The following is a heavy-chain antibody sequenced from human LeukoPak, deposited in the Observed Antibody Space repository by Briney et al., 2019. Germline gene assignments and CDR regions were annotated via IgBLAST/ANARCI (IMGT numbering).Heavy chain of an antibody. J-gene: IGHJ4*02. CDR2: IYPGDSDI. Sequence: GESLKISCKGSGYTFINYWIGWVRQMPGKGLEWMGIIYPGDSDIRYSPSFHGQVTISADKSISTAYLQWSSLKASDTAMYYCARRYASSDWYYFDYWGQGTLVTVSS. D-gene: IGHD6-13*01. V-gene: IGHV5-51*01. CDR1: GYTFINYW. CDR3: ARRYASSDWYYFDY.